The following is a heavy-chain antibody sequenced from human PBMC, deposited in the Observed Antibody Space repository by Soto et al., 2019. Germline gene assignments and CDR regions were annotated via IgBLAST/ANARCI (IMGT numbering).Heavy chain of an antibody. D-gene: IGHD2-2*01. Sequence: QVQQVQSGAEVKKPGSSVKVSCKASGGTFSSYTINWVRQAPGQGLEWMGRIIPIFGMANYAQKFQGRVTITADESTSTAYMQLSSLRSEDTGLYYCAREEAQYQLLHSYYYMDVWGKGTTVTVSS. J-gene: IGHJ6*03. V-gene: IGHV1-69*08. CDR1: GGTFSSYT. CDR3: AREEAQYQLLHSYYYMDV. CDR2: IIPIFGMA.